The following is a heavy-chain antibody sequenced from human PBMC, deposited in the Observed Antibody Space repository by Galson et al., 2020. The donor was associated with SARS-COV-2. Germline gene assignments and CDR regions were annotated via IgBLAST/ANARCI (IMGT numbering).Heavy chain of an antibody. CDR1: GFTFSSYA. CDR3: AKDRAIAVAGYFDY. CDR2: ISGSGGST. V-gene: IGHV3-23*01. J-gene: IGHJ4*02. Sequence: GESLKISCAASGFTFSSYAMSWVRQAPGKGLEWVSAISGSGGSTYYADSVKGRFTISRDNSKNTLYLQMNSLRAEDTAVYYCAKDRAIAVAGYFDYWGQGTLVTVSS. D-gene: IGHD6-19*01.